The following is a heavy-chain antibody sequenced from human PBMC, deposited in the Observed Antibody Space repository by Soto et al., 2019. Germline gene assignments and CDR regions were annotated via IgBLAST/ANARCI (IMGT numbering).Heavy chain of an antibody. CDR1: GFTFSSYS. J-gene: IGHJ6*02. V-gene: IGHV3-21*01. D-gene: IGHD2-21*02. Sequence: PGGSLRLSCAASGFTFSSYSMNWVRQAPGKGLEWVSSISSSSSYIYYADSVKGRFTISRDNAKNSLYLQMNSLRAEDTAVYYCARDAAYCGGDGYSLYYYHYGMDVWGQGTTVPVSS. CDR3: ARDAAYCGGDGYSLYYYHYGMDV. CDR2: ISSSSSYI.